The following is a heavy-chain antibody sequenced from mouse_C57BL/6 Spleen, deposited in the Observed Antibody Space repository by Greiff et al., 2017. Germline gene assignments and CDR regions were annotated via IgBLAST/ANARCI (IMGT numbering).Heavy chain of an antibody. CDR2: ISSGSSTI. J-gene: IGHJ4*01. CDR3: ARAYDYEESYYAMDY. D-gene: IGHD2-4*01. V-gene: IGHV5-17*01. CDR1: GFTFSDYG. Sequence: EVKVVEPGGGLVKPGGSLKLSCAASGFTFSDYGMHWVRQAPEKGLEWVAYISSGSSTIYYADTVKGRFTISRDNDKHTLFLQMTSLRSEDTAMYYCARAYDYEESYYAMDYWGQGTSVTVSS.